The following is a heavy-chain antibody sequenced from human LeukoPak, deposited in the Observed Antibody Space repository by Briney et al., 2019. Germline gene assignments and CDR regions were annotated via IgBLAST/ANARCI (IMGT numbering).Heavy chain of an antibody. J-gene: IGHJ4*02. Sequence: GESLRLSCSASGFTFSSYAMHWVRQAPGKGLEYVSAISSNGGKTYYADSVKGRFTISRDNSKNTLYLQMSSLRAEDTAVYYCVKSYDKGYFDYWGQGTLVTVSS. V-gene: IGHV3-64D*06. CDR2: ISSNGGKT. CDR3: VKSYDKGYFDY. CDR1: GFTFSSYA. D-gene: IGHD5-18*01.